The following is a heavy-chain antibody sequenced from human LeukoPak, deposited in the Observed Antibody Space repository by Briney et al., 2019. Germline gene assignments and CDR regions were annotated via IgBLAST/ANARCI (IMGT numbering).Heavy chain of an antibody. CDR3: ARGGHYYDSSGYYYKRVANPGYFDY. CDR1: GGSISSSSYY. CDR2: IYYSGST. D-gene: IGHD3-22*01. J-gene: IGHJ4*02. V-gene: IGHV4-39*07. Sequence: SETLSLTCTVSGGSISSSSYYWGWIRQPPGKGREWIGSIYYSGSTYYNPSLKSRVTISVDTSKNQFSLKLSSVTAADTAVYYCARGGHYYDSSGYYYKRVANPGYFDYWGQGTLVTVSS.